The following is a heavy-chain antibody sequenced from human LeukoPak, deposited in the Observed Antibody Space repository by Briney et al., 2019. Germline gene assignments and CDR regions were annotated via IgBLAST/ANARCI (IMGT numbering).Heavy chain of an antibody. CDR2: IYTSESP. D-gene: IGHD5-12*01. CDR1: GGSISSYY. Sequence: SETLSLTCTVSGGSISSYYWSWIRQPAGKGLEWIGRIYTSESPTYNPSLKSRVTMSLDTSKNQFSLKLSSVTAADTTVYYCARVVYSGYDFRGAMDVWGKGTTVTVSS. CDR3: ARVVYSGYDFRGAMDV. V-gene: IGHV4-4*07. J-gene: IGHJ6*03.